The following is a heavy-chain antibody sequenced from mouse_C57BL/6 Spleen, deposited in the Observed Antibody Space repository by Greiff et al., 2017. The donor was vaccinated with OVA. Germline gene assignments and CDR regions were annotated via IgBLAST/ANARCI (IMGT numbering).Heavy chain of an antibody. CDR3: ARDYYGSSYFDY. D-gene: IGHD1-1*01. V-gene: IGHV1-54*01. J-gene: IGHJ2*01. Sequence: QVQLQQSGAELVRPGTSVKVSCKASGYAFTNYLIEWVKQRPGQGLEWIGVINPGSGDTNYNEKFKGKATLTADKSSSTAYMQLSSLTSEDSAVYFCARDYYGSSYFDYWGQGTTLTVSS. CDR1: GYAFTNYL. CDR2: INPGSGDT.